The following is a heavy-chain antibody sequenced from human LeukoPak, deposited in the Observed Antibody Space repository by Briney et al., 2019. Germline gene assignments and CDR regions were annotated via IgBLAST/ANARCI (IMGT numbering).Heavy chain of an antibody. V-gene: IGHV4-59*01. CDR3: ARRTYYDYVWGSYRHTTPRNNWFDP. Sequence: SETLSLTCTVSGGSISSYYWSWIRQPPGKGLEWIGYIYYSGSTNYNPSLKSRVTISVDTSKNQFSLKLSSVTAADTAVYYCARRTYYDYVWGSYRHTTPRNNWFDPWGQGTLVTVSS. J-gene: IGHJ5*02. CDR2: IYYSGST. CDR1: GGSISSYY. D-gene: IGHD3-16*02.